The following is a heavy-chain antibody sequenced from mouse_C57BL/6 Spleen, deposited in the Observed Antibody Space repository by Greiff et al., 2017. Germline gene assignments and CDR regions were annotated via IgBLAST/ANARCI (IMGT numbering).Heavy chain of an antibody. Sequence: QVQLKQSGAELVKPGASVKMSCKASGYTFTSYWITWVKQRPGQGLEWIGDIYPGSGSTNYNEKFKSKATLTVDTSSSTAYMQLSSLTSEDSAVYYCARGDYERGAMDYWGQGTSVTVSS. CDR2: IYPGSGST. D-gene: IGHD2-4*01. CDR3: ARGDYERGAMDY. J-gene: IGHJ4*01. CDR1: GYTFTSYW. V-gene: IGHV1-55*01.